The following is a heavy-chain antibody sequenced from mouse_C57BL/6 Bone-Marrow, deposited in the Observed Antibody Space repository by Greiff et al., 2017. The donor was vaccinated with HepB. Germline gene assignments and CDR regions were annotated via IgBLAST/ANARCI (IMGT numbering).Heavy chain of an antibody. CDR3: TRGYYYGSRGAMDY. CDR1: GFTFSSYA. D-gene: IGHD1-1*01. CDR2: ISSGGDYI. J-gene: IGHJ4*01. V-gene: IGHV5-9-1*02. Sequence: EVQRVESGEGLVKPGGSLKLSCAASGFTFSSYAMSWVRQTPEKRLEWVAYISSGGDYIYYADTVKGRFTISRDNARNTLYLQMSSLKSEDTAMYYCTRGYYYGSRGAMDYWGQGTSVTVSS.